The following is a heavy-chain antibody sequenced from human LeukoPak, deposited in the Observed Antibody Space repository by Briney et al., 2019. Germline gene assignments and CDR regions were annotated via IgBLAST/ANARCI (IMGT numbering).Heavy chain of an antibody. Sequence: SGGSLRLSCAASGFTFSDYYMTWIRQAPGRGLEWVSHISSSGSSKYYADSVKGRLTISRDNSKNTLYLQMNSLRAEDTAVYYCAKDALEYYYGSGSEFDYWGQGTLVTVSS. V-gene: IGHV3-11*01. CDR3: AKDALEYYYGSGSEFDY. J-gene: IGHJ4*02. CDR1: GFTFSDYY. CDR2: ISSSGSSK. D-gene: IGHD3-10*01.